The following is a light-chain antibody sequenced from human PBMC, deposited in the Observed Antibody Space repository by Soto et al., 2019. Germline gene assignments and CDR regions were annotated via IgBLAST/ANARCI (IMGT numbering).Light chain of an antibody. CDR3: SSYTSTNHVV. J-gene: IGLJ2*01. Sequence: QSVLTQPPSASGSPGQSVTISCTGTSSDVGGYNYVSWYQQHPGKAPKLMIYEVTKRPSGVPDRFSGSKSGNTASLTVSGLQAEDEADYYCSSYTSTNHVVFGGGTKLTVL. CDR2: EVT. CDR1: SSDVGGYNY. V-gene: IGLV2-8*01.